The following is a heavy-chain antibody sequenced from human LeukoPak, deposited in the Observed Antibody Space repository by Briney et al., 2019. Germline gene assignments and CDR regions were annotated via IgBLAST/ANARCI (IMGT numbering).Heavy chain of an antibody. Sequence: SQTLSLTCALSGDSVSSNSATWNWIRQSPSRGLEWLGRTYYRSKWFYHYAVSVKGRITINADTSKNQISLQLTSVTPEDTAVYYCARVYDIGGWFDPWGQGALVTVSS. J-gene: IGHJ5*02. CDR3: ARVYDIGGWFDP. V-gene: IGHV6-1*01. CDR2: TYYRSKWFY. D-gene: IGHD3-9*01. CDR1: GDSVSSNSAT.